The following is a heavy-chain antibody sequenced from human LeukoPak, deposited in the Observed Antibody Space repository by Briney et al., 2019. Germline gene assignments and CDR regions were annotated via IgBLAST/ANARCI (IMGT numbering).Heavy chain of an antibody. J-gene: IGHJ6*02. CDR1: GFNVSSNY. Sequence: GGSLRLSCAASGFNVSSNYMSWVRQAPGKGLEWVSVIYSGGSTYYADSVKGRFTIPRDNSKNTLYLQMNSLRVEDTAVYYCARDRLYYGMDVWGQGTTVTVS. CDR2: IYSGGST. V-gene: IGHV3-66*01. CDR3: ARDRLYYGMDV.